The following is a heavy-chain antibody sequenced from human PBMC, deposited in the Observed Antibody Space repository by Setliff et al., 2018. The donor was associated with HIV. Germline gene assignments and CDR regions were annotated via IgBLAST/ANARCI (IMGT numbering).Heavy chain of an antibody. CDR1: GGSTSGYY. V-gene: IGHV4-59*01. CDR3: ARDRSVPGTYRYFDY. D-gene: IGHD2-2*01. J-gene: IGHJ4*02. Sequence: SETLSLTCTVSGGSTSGYYWNWIRQSPGKGLEWIGCVFYSGRTNYNPSLKNRVTISVDTSKNQFSLRLTSVTAADTAVYYCARDRSVPGTYRYFDYWGQGTLVTVSS. CDR2: VFYSGRT.